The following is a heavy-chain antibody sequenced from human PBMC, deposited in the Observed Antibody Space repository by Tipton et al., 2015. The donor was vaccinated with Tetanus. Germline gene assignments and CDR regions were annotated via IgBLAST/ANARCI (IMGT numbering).Heavy chain of an antibody. D-gene: IGHD3-10*01. CDR1: GYDFTNYW. V-gene: IGHV5-51*01. CDR3: ARHMGFGDLLSLLDY. CDR2: AFPGDSDT. J-gene: IGHJ4*02. Sequence: QLVQSGAEVKKPGESLRISCKVSGYDFTNYWIAWVRQVSGKGLEWMGIAFPGDSDTRYSPSLQGQVTISADKSISTAYLQWSSLKASDTAMYYCARHMGFGDLLSLLDYWGQGTLVTVSS.